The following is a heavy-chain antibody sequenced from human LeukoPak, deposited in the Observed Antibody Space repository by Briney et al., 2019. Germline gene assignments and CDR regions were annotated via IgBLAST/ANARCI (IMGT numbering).Heavy chain of an antibody. V-gene: IGHV1-18*01. CDR2: INTYQRNT. CDR3: ARGGNYYDSSNGFDI. J-gene: IGHJ3*02. CDR1: GYTFTRHG. Sequence: ASVKVSCKASGYTFTRHGINWVRQAPGQGLEWMGWINTYQRNTDYAEKFQGRVSLTTDTSTSTAYMGLRTLISDDTAVYYCARGGNYYDSSNGFDIWGQGTMVIVSS. D-gene: IGHD3-22*01.